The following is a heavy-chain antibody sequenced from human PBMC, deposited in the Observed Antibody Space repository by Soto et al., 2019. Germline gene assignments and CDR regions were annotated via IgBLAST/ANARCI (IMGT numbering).Heavy chain of an antibody. CDR2: INHSGST. CDR3: ARGKLWTLKGRMVYTANYYYYYYMDV. J-gene: IGHJ6*03. D-gene: IGHD2-8*01. V-gene: IGHV4-34*01. CDR1: GGSFSGYY. Sequence: SETLSLTCAVYGGSFSGYYWSWIRQPPGKGLEWIGEINHSGSTNYNPSLKSRVTISVDTSKNQFSLKLSSVTAADTAVYYCARGKLWTLKGRMVYTANYYYYYYMDVWGKGTTVTVSS.